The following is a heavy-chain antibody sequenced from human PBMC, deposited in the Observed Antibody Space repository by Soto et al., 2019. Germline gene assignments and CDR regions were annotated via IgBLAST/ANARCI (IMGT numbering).Heavy chain of an antibody. CDR1: GYTLTELS. V-gene: IGHV1-24*01. Sequence: GASVKVSCKVSGYTLTELSMHWVRQAPGKGLEWKGGFDPEDGETIYAQKFQGRVTMTEDTSTDTAYMELSSLRSEDTAVYYCATSLQYXLPSTGYGLHRGNWFDPWGQGTLVTVSS. D-gene: IGHD2-2*01. CDR3: ATSLQYXLPSTGYGLHRGNWFDP. J-gene: IGHJ5*02. CDR2: FDPEDGET.